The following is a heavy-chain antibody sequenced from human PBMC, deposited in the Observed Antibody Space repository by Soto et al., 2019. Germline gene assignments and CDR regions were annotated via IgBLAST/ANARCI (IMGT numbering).Heavy chain of an antibody. J-gene: IGHJ4*02. D-gene: IGHD4-17*01. Sequence: EVQLVESGGVVVQPGGSLRLSCAASGFTFDDYTMHWVRQAPGKGLEWVSLIFWDASNTHYADSVKGRITISRDNRKNSLYLQMDRLRTEDTALYYCAKDMAYGGNSGPFDYWGQGTLVTVSS. CDR1: GFTFDDYT. CDR2: IFWDASNT. V-gene: IGHV3-43*01. CDR3: AKDMAYGGNSGPFDY.